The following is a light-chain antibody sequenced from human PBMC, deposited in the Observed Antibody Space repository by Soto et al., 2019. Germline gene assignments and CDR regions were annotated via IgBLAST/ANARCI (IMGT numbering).Light chain of an antibody. V-gene: IGLV2-11*01. Sequence: QSALTQPRSVSGSPGQSVTISCTGTSSDVGGYNLVSWYQQHPGKAPKLIISDVSRRPSGVPDRFFGSKSGNTASLTISGLQPEDEADYYCYSYAGSYTFYVFGTGTKLTVL. CDR1: SSDVGGYNL. CDR3: YSYAGSYTFYV. J-gene: IGLJ1*01. CDR2: DVS.